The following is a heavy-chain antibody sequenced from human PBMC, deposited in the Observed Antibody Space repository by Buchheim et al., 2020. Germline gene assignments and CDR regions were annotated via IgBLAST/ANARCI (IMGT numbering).Heavy chain of an antibody. CDR1: GFTFSDYY. V-gene: IGHV3-11*06. D-gene: IGHD2-15*01. CDR3: ARDFVVVVAATLHYYYGMDV. Sequence: QVQLVESGGGLVKPGGSLRLSCAASGFTFSDYYMSWIRQAPGKGLEWVSYISSSSSYINYADSVKGRFTISRDNAKNSMYLPLNSLRAEDTAVYYCARDFVVVVAATLHYYYGMDVWGQGTT. J-gene: IGHJ6*02. CDR2: ISSSSSYI.